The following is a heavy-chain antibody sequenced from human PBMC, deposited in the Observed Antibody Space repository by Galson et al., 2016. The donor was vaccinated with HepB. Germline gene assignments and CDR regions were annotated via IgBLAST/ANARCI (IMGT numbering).Heavy chain of an antibody. CDR3: ARPQLLANYYYYGMDV. Sequence: SETLSLTCTVSGGFISSSNHYWAWIRQPPGKGLEWIGSIYYSGNSYHNPSLRSRVSMSVDTSTDQFSLKVRSVTAADTAVYYCARPQLLANYYYYGMDVWGKGTTVTVSS. V-gene: IGHV4-39*01. D-gene: IGHD1-26*01. CDR2: IYYSGNS. CDR1: GGFISSSNHY. J-gene: IGHJ6*04.